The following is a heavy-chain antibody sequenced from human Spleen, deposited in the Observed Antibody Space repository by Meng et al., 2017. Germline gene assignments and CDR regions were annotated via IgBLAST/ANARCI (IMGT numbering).Heavy chain of an antibody. CDR3: ARKAGNCISTTCYSLDY. CDR2: INAVFGTT. D-gene: IGHD2-2*01. Sequence: SVKVSCKALGGIFSNYVIGWVRQAPGQGREWMGGINAVFGTTNYAQKFQGRVTITTDDSTSTVYMELTRLTSEDTAVYFCARKAGNCISTTCYSLDYWGQGTLVTVSS. J-gene: IGHJ4*02. V-gene: IGHV1-69*05. CDR1: GGIFSNYV.